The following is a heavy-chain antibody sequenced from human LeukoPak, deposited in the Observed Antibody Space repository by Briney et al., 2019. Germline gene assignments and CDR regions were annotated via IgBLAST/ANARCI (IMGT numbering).Heavy chain of an antibody. CDR1: GFTFSDYY. Sequence: GGSLRLSCAASGFTFSDYYINWIRQAPGKGLEWVSHISSSGRLMQYADSVKGRFTITRDNAQNFMSLQMNSVKPEDTAVYYCARDTNNGLDVWGRGTTVTVSS. CDR2: ISSSGRLM. J-gene: IGHJ6*02. V-gene: IGHV3-11*01. D-gene: IGHD1-14*01. CDR3: ARDTNNGLDV.